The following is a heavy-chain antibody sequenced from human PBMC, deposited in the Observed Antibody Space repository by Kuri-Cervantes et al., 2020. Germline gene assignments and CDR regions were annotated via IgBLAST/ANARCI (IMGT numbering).Heavy chain of an antibody. J-gene: IGHJ4*02. CDR1: GFTFSDYY. CDR2: ISSSGSTI. Sequence: GESLKISCAASGFTFSDYYMSWIRQAPGKGPEWVSYISSSGSTIYYADSVKGRFTISRDNSKNTLYLQMNSLRAEDTAVYYCARPGTQYYYDSSGYYDYWGQGTLVTVSS. V-gene: IGHV3-11*04. D-gene: IGHD3-22*01. CDR3: ARPGTQYYYDSSGYYDY.